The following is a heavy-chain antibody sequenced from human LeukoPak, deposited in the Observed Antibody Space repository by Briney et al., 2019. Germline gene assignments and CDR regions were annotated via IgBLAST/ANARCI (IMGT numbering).Heavy chain of an antibody. D-gene: IGHD5-24*01. CDR1: GGTFSSYA. J-gene: IGHJ6*03. Sequence: SVKVSCKASGGTFSSYAISWVRQAPGQGLEWMGGFIPIFGTANYAQKFQGRVTITADESTSTAYMELSSLRSEDTAVYYCARGAESYYYYYMDVWGKGTTVTVSS. CDR3: ARGAESYYYYYMDV. CDR2: FIPIFGTA. V-gene: IGHV1-69*13.